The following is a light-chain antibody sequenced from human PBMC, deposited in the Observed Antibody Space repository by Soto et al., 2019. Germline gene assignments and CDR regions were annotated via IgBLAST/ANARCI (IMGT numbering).Light chain of an antibody. Sequence: EIVLTQSPGTLSLSPGERATLSCRASQSVSGIYLAWYQQKPGQAPRLLIYGASSRATGIPDRFTGSGSGTDFTLTISRLEPEDFAVYYCQHYGTSPWTFGQGTKVEIK. CDR3: QHYGTSPWT. CDR1: QSVSGIY. V-gene: IGKV3-20*01. J-gene: IGKJ1*01. CDR2: GAS.